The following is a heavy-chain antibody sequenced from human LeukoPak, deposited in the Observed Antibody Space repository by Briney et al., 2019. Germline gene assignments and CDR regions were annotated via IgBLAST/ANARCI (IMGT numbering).Heavy chain of an antibody. J-gene: IGHJ4*02. D-gene: IGHD3-10*01. CDR1: GFTFSSYS. CDR3: ASMAGNCFDY. CDR2: ISSSSRYI. Sequence: KAGGSLRLSCAASGFTFSSYSINWVRQAPGKGLEWVSSISSSSRYIYYADSVKGRFTISRDNAKNSLYLQMNSLRAEDAAVYYCASMAGNCFDYWGQGTLVTVSS. V-gene: IGHV3-21*01.